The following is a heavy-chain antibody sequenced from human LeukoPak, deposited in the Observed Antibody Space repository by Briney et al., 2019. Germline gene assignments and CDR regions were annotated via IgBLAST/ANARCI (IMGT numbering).Heavy chain of an antibody. Sequence: SETLSLTCTVSGGSISSSSYYWGWIRQPPGKGLEWIGSIYYSGSTYYNPSLKSRVTISVDTSKNQFSLKLSSVTAADTAVYYCARENLGGYRGDVWGQGTTVTVSS. CDR2: IYYSGST. D-gene: IGHD3-16*01. CDR1: GGSISSSSYY. CDR3: ARENLGGYRGDV. V-gene: IGHV4-39*07. J-gene: IGHJ6*02.